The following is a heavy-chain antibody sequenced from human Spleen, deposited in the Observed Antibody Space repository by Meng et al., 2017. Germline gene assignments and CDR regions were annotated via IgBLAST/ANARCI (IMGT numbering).Heavy chain of an antibody. D-gene: IGHD4-11*01. CDR1: GGSFSDYY. J-gene: IGHJ4*02. Sequence: VPPWSADLLNPPEPLSLTCLVFGGSFSDYYWSWIRQPPGKGLEWIGEINHSGSTNYNPSLESRATISVDTSQNNLSLKLSSVTAADSAVYYCARGPTTMAHDFDYWGQGTLVTVSS. CDR2: INHSGST. V-gene: IGHV4-34*01. CDR3: ARGPTTMAHDFDY.